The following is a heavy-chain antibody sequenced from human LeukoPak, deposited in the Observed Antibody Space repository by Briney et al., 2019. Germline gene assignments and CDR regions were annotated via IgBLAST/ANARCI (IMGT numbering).Heavy chain of an antibody. D-gene: IGHD4-17*01. CDR1: GFTFSSYS. CDR3: ARYDYGDYVGGMDV. Sequence: GGSLRHSCAASGFTFSSYSMNWVRQAPGKGLEWVSSISSSSSYIYYADSVKGRFTISRDNAKHSLYLQMNSLRAEDTTVYYCARYDYGDYVGGMDVWGQGTTVTVSS. J-gene: IGHJ6*02. CDR2: ISSSSSYI. V-gene: IGHV3-21*01.